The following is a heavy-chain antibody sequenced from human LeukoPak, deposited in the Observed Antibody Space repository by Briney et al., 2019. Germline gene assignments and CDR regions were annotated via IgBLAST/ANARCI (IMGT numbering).Heavy chain of an antibody. CDR3: ARDSSGWYWASGYYYYYYMDV. D-gene: IGHD6-19*01. J-gene: IGHJ6*03. Sequence: PGGSLRLSCAASGFTFSSYSMNWVGQAPGKGLEWVSSISSSSSYIYYADSVKGRFTISRDNAKNSLYLQMNSLRAEDTAVYYCARDSSGWYWASGYYYYYYMDVWGKGTTVTVSS. CDR2: ISSSSSYI. CDR1: GFTFSSYS. V-gene: IGHV3-21*01.